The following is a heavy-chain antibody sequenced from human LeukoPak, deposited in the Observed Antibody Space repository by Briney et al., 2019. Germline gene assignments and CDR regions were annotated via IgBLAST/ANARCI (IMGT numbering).Heavy chain of an antibody. CDR1: GGSISSGSYY. D-gene: IGHD3-10*01. Sequence: SETLSLTCTVSGGSISSGSYYSSWIRQPAGKGLEWIGRIYTSGSTNYNPSLKRRVTISVDTSKNQFSLKLSSVTAADTAVYYCARDFGYYGSGSRGFVFDPWGQGTLVTVSS. CDR3: ARDFGYYGSGSRGFVFDP. J-gene: IGHJ5*02. V-gene: IGHV4-61*02. CDR2: IYTSGST.